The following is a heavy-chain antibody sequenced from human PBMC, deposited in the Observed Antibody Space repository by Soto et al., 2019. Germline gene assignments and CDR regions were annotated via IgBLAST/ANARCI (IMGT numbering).Heavy chain of an antibody. Sequence: EVQLLESGGGLVQPGGTLRLSCAASGFTFSSYVMSWVRQAPGKGLEWVSAIGGTSGSTYYADSVKGRFAISRDNCKNTVYLQMTSLRADDTAVYYCAKRRGEGYFDYWGQGTLVSVSS. J-gene: IGHJ4*02. D-gene: IGHD3-16*01. V-gene: IGHV3-23*01. CDR2: IGGTSGST. CDR3: AKRRGEGYFDY. CDR1: GFTFSSYV.